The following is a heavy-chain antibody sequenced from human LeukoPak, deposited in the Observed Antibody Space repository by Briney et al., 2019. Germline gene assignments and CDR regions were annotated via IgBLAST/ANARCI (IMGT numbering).Heavy chain of an antibody. V-gene: IGHV3-30*03. Sequence: GGSLRLSCAASGFTFSSYDMHWVRQAPGKGLECVSVISYDGNNKFYADSVRGRFTISRDISKSTLYLQMNSLRAEDTAVYYCARSGYYPWGQGTLVTVSS. CDR1: GFTFSSYD. D-gene: IGHD3-22*01. CDR2: ISYDGNNK. CDR3: ARSGYYP. J-gene: IGHJ5*02.